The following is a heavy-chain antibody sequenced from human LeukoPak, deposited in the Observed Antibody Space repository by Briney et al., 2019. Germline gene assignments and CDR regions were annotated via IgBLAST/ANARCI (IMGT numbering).Heavy chain of an antibody. CDR2: INWNGGST. CDR3: ARAVGDTNFLDAFDI. CDR1: GFTFDDYG. Sequence: GGSLRLSCAASGFTFDDYGMSWVRQAPGKGLEWVSGINWNGGSTGYADSVKGRFTISRDNAKNSLYLQMNSLRAEDTALYYCARAVGDTNFLDAFDIWAKGQWSPSLQ. D-gene: IGHD4-17*01. J-gene: IGHJ3*02. V-gene: IGHV3-20*04.